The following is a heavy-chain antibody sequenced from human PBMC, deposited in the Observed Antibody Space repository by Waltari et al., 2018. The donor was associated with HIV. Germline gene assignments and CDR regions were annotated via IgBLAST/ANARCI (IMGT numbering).Heavy chain of an antibody. CDR3: ARDRVSDAFDI. J-gene: IGHJ3*02. V-gene: IGHV3-48*01. CDR1: ALPFSSHS. Sequence: EVQLVESGGGLVQPGGSLRFSCAAPALPFSSHSMTWVRQAPGKGLEWVSYISSSSSTIYYADSVKGRFTISRDNAKNSLYLQMNSLRAEDTAVYYCARDRVSDAFDIWGQGTMVTVSS. D-gene: IGHD6-13*01. CDR2: ISSSSSTI.